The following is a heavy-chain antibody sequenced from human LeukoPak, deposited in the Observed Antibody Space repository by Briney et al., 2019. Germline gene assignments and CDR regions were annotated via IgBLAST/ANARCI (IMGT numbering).Heavy chain of an antibody. J-gene: IGHJ4*02. CDR3: ATGYCSGGSCHGGFDY. Sequence: ASVTVSCKASGHTFTSYDINWVRQATGQGLEWMGWMNPNSGNTGYAQKFQGRVTMTRNTSISTAYMELSSLRSEDTAVYYCATGYCSGGSCHGGFDYWGQGTLVTVPS. V-gene: IGHV1-8*01. CDR2: MNPNSGNT. CDR1: GHTFTSYD. D-gene: IGHD2-15*01.